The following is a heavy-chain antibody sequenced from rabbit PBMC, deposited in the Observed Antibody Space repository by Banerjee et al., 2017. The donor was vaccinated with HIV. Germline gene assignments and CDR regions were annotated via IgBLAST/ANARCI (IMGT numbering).Heavy chain of an antibody. CDR1: GFDFSSYG. J-gene: IGHJ4*01. CDR2: IYAGKGST. CDR3: ARDWNL. V-gene: IGHV1S47*01. Sequence: QEQLVESGGGLVQPGGSLKLSCKASGFDFSSYGVSWVRQAPGKGLEWIGIIYAGKGSTDYASWVNGRFTISSDNAQNTVDLQMNSLTAADTATYFCARDWNLWGQGTLVTVS.